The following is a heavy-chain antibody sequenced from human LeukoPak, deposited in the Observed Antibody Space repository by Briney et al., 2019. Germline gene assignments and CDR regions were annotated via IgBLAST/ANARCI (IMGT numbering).Heavy chain of an antibody. D-gene: IGHD3-10*01. CDR3: ARELYYYGSGSYPMERYFDY. V-gene: IGHV1-46*01. Sequence: ASVKVSCKASGYTFTSYYIHWVRQAPGQGLEWMGIINPSGGSTSYAQKFQGRVTMTRDTSTSTVYMELSSLRSEDTAVYYCARELYYYGSGSYPMERYFDYWGQGTLVTVSS. CDR1: GYTFTSYY. J-gene: IGHJ4*02. CDR2: INPSGGST.